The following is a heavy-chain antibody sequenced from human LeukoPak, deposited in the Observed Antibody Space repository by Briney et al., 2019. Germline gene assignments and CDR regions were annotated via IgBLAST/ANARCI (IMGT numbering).Heavy chain of an antibody. V-gene: IGHV3-33*01. D-gene: IGHD6-19*01. CDR1: GFTFSSYG. CDR2: IWYDGSNK. Sequence: GGSLRLSCAASGFTFSSYGMHWVRQAPGKGLEWVAVIWYDGSNKYYADSVKGRFTISRDNSKNTLYLQMNSLRAEDTAVYYCARVSGYSSGWYEGPYFDYWGQGTLVTVSS. J-gene: IGHJ4*02. CDR3: ARVSGYSSGWYEGPYFDY.